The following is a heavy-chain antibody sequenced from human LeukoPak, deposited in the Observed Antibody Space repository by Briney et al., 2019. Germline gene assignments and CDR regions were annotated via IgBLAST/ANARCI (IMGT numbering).Heavy chain of an antibody. CDR3: AREIGNAFDI. V-gene: IGHV4-59*01. D-gene: IGHD4-23*01. CDR1: GGSISSYY. J-gene: IGHJ3*02. CDR2: IYYSGST. Sequence: PSETLSLTCTVSGGSISSYYWSWIRQPPGKGLEWIGYIYYSGSTNYNPSLKSRATISVDTSKNQFSLKLSSVTAADTAVYYCAREIGNAFDIWGQGTMVTVSS.